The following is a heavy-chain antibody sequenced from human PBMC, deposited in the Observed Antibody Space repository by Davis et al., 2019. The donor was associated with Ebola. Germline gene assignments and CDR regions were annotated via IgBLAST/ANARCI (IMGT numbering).Heavy chain of an antibody. V-gene: IGHV4-4*02. Sequence: GSLRLSCAVSGGSISSINWWCWLRQPPGKGLEWIGEIYHSGSTYYNPSLKSRVTISVDKSKNQFSLKLSSVTAADTAVYYCAGGGITMMVVPRDYYYGLDVWGQGTTVTVSS. CDR2: IYHSGST. CDR3: AGGGITMMVVPRDYYYGLDV. CDR1: GGSISSINW. J-gene: IGHJ6*02. D-gene: IGHD3-22*01.